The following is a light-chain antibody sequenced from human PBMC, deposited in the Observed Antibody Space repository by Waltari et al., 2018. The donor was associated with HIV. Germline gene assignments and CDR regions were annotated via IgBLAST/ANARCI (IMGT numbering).Light chain of an antibody. Sequence: EIVLTQSPATLSLSPGERATLSCRASQTVGVYVACYQQKPGQAPRLLIYDASNRATGIPARFSGSGSGTEFSLTISSLEPEDFAVYYCQQRYNWRTFGQGTKLEIK. J-gene: IGKJ2*01. V-gene: IGKV3-11*01. CDR3: QQRYNWRT. CDR2: DAS. CDR1: QTVGVY.